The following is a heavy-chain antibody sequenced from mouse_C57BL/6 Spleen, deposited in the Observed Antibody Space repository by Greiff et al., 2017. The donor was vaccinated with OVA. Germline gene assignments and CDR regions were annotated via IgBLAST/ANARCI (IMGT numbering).Heavy chain of an antibody. CDR1: GYTFTSYD. Sequence: VKLVESGPELVKPGASVKLSCKASGYTFTSYDINWVKQRPGQGLEWIGWIYPRDGSTKYNEKFKGKATLTVDTSSSTAYMELHSLTSEDSAVYFCARNFGIDYWGQGTTLTVSS. J-gene: IGHJ2*01. V-gene: IGHV1-85*01. CDR2: IYPRDGST. D-gene: IGHD4-1*01. CDR3: ARNFGIDY.